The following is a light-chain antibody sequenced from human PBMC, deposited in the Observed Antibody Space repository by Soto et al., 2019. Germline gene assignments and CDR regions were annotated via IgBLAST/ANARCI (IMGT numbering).Light chain of an antibody. CDR2: DAS. J-gene: IGKJ4*01. CDR3: QQRSYWR. V-gene: IGKV3-11*01. Sequence: EMVLTQSPATLSLSPGERATLSCRASQGISKYMAWYQQKPGQAPRLLIYDASIRAAGVPARFSGNGSRTDFTLTITSLEPEDFVVYYCQQRSYWRFGGGTRVEIK. CDR1: QGISKY.